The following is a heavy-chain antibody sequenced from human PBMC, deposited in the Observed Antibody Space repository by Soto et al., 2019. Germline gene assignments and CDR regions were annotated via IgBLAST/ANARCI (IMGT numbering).Heavy chain of an antibody. CDR1: GFTFSSYW. Sequence: EVQLVESGGGLVQPGGSLRLSCAASGFTFSSYWMSWVRQAPGKGLEWVANIKQDGSEKYYVDSVKGRFTISRDNAKNSLYLQMNSLRAEDTAVYYCAGGGYDFWSGYYNYWGQGTLVTVSS. J-gene: IGHJ4*02. CDR3: AGGGYDFWSGYYNY. V-gene: IGHV3-7*04. CDR2: IKQDGSEK. D-gene: IGHD3-3*01.